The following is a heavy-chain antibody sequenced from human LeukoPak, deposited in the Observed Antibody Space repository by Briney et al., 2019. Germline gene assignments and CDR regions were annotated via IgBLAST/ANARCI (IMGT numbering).Heavy chain of an antibody. CDR1: GFIFRSYA. V-gene: IGHV3-23*01. Sequence: GGSLRLSCVASGFIFRSYAVTWVRQAPGKGLEWVSSITANGDTTYHADSVKGRFTISRDNSKNTLYLQMSSLRAEDTAVYYCATFGVIVRNNYLDYWGQGALVAVSS. CDR3: ATFGVIVRNNYLDY. CDR2: ITANGDTT. J-gene: IGHJ4*02. D-gene: IGHD2-21*01.